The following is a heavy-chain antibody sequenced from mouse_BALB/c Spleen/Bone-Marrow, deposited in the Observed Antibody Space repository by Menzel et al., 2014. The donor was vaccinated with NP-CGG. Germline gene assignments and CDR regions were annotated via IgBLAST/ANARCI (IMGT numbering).Heavy chain of an antibody. CDR2: IDPANGNT. CDR1: GFNIKDTY. J-gene: IGHJ1*01. D-gene: IGHD2-14*01. V-gene: IGHV14-3*02. Sequence: EVQGVESGAALVKPGASVKLSCTASGFNIKDTYMHWVKQRPEQGLEWIGRIDPANGNTKYDPKFQGKATITADTSSNTAYLQLSSLTSEDTAVYYCASYRYAWFFDVRGAATTVIFTS. CDR3: ASYRYAWFFDV.